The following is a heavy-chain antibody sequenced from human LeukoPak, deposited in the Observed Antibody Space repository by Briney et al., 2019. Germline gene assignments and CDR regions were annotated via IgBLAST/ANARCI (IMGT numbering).Heavy chain of an antibody. CDR1: GGTFSSCA. J-gene: IGHJ4*01. CDR2: IIPIFGTA. Sequence: SVKVSCKASGGTFSSCAISWVRQAPGQGLEWMGGIIPIFGTANYAQKFQGRVTITTDESTSTAYMELSSLRSEDTAVYYCARSNNYDFWSGNFDYWGQGTLVTVSS. CDR3: ARSNNYDFWSGNFDY. D-gene: IGHD3-3*01. V-gene: IGHV1-69*05.